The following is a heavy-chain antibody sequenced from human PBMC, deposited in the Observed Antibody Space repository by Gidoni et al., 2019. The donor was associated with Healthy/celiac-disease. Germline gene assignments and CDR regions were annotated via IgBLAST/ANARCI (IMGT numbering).Heavy chain of an antibody. D-gene: IGHD3-16*01. CDR2: GTA. J-gene: IGHJ5*02. CDR3: ARDSHGTQGGWFDP. Sequence: GTANYAQKFQGRVTITADESTSTAYMELSSLRSEDTAVYYCARDSHGTQGGWFDPWGQGTLVTVSS. V-gene: IGHV1-69*01.